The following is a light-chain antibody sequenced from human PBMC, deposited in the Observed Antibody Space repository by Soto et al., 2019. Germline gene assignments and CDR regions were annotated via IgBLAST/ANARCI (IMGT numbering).Light chain of an antibody. CDR3: ETWDFNTRV. CDR1: SGHSSYI. CDR2: LEGSGSY. J-gene: IGLJ3*02. Sequence: QPVLTQSSSASASLGSSVKLTCTLSSGHSSYIIAWHQQQPGTAPRYLMKLEGSGSYNKGSGLPDRFSGSTSGADRYLTISNLQFEDEADYYCETWDFNTRVFGGGTKLTVL. V-gene: IGLV4-60*02.